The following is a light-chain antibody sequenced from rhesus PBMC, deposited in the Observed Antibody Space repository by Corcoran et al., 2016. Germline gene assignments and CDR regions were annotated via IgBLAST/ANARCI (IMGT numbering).Light chain of an antibody. CDR1: QGISSY. CDR2: AAS. J-gene: IGKJ3*01. CDR3: LQHNSYPFT. V-gene: IGKV1-28*01. Sequence: DIQITQSPSSLSASVGDTVTITCRASQGISSYLNWFQQKPGKAPKLLIYAASSLEIGVPSRFSGSGSGTEFTLTISSLQPEDFAAYYCLQHNSYPFTFGPGTKLDVK.